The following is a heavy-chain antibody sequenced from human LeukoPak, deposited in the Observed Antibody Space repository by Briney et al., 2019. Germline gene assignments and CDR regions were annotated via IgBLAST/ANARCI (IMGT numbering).Heavy chain of an antibody. J-gene: IGHJ4*02. Sequence: SETLSLTCAVYGGSFSGYYWSWIRQPPGKGLEWIGEINHSGSTNYNPSLKSRVTISVDTSKNQFSLKLSSVTAADTAVYYCGRGPGWLPGRWPFDYWGQGTLVTVSS. CDR1: GGSFSGYY. V-gene: IGHV4-34*01. CDR2: INHSGST. CDR3: GRGPGWLPGRWPFDY. D-gene: IGHD5-24*01.